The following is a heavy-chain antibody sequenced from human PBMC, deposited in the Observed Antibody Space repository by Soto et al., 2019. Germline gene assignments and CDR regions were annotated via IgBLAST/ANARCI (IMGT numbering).Heavy chain of an antibody. CDR1: GGTFSSYT. J-gene: IGHJ2*01. CDR3: ARERPKDIVVVPAAINWYFDL. Sequence: ASVKVSCKASGGTFSSYTISWVRQAPGQGLEWMGRIIPILGIANYAQKFQGRVTITADKSTSTAYMELSSLRSEDTAVYYCARERPKDIVVVPAAINWYFDLWGRGTLVTVSS. V-gene: IGHV1-69*04. CDR2: IIPILGIA. D-gene: IGHD2-2*01.